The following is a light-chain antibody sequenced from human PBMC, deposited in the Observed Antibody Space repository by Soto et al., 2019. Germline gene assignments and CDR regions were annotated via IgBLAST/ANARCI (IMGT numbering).Light chain of an antibody. CDR2: GAS. Sequence: EIVMTQSPATLSLSPGERATLSCRASQSVSSRNLSWYQQKPGLAPRLLIFGASTRATGIPARFSGSWSGTVFTLTISSLQPEDFAVYYCQQYGSSPPRYTFGQGTKLEIK. CDR3: QQYGSSPPRYT. V-gene: IGKV3D-7*01. J-gene: IGKJ2*01. CDR1: QSVSSRN.